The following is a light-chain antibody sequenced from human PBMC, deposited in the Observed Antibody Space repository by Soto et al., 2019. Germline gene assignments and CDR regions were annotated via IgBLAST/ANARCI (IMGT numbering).Light chain of an antibody. J-gene: IGLJ1*01. V-gene: IGLV2-14*01. Sequence: QSVLTQPASVSGSPGQSITISCTGTSSDVGAYNYVSWYQQHPGKAPKVMIYEVSNRPSGVSNRFSGSKSGTSASLAITGLQAEDEADYYCQSYDSSLSGYVFGTGTKLTVL. CDR3: QSYDSSLSGYV. CDR1: SSDVGAYNY. CDR2: EVS.